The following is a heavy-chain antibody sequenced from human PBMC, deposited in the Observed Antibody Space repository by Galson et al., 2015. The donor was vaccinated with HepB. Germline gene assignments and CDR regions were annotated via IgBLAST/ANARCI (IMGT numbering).Heavy chain of an antibody. Sequence: SLRLSCAASGFTFSNYDMSWIRQAPGKGLEWVSYMSSSSSYTNYADSLKGRFTIYRDSAKNSLYLQMNSLRAEDTAVYYCARDPDGSVYDLYFDYWGQGTLVTVSS. D-gene: IGHD5/OR15-5a*01. CDR1: GFTFSNYD. J-gene: IGHJ4*02. CDR3: ARDPDGSVYDLYFDY. V-gene: IGHV3-11*05. CDR2: MSSSSSYT.